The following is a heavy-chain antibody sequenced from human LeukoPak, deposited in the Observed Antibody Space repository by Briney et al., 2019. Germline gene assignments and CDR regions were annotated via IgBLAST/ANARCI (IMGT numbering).Heavy chain of an antibody. CDR1: GGSFSGYY. D-gene: IGHD3-10*01. V-gene: IGHV4-34*01. Sequence: PSETLSLTCAVYGGSFSGYYWSWIRQPPGKGLEWIGEINHSGSTNYNPSLKSRVTISVDTSKNQFSLKLSSVTAADTAVYYCARGHLGLLWFESHNWFDPWGQGTLVTVSS. CDR3: ARGHLGLLWFESHNWFDP. J-gene: IGHJ5*02. CDR2: INHSGST.